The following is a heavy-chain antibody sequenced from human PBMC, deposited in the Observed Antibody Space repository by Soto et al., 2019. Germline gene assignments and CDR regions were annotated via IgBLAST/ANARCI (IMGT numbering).Heavy chain of an antibody. D-gene: IGHD2-2*01. CDR1: GYTFTSYG. CDR2: ISAYNGNT. CDR3: ARVSSSTSSDTRYYYYGMDV. V-gene: IGHV1-18*01. Sequence: ASVKVSCKASGYTFTSYGISWVRQAPGQGLEWMGWISAYNGNTNYAQKLQGRVTMTTDTSTSTAYMELRSLRSDDTAVYYCARVSSSTSSDTRYYYYGMDVWGQGTTVTVSS. J-gene: IGHJ6*02.